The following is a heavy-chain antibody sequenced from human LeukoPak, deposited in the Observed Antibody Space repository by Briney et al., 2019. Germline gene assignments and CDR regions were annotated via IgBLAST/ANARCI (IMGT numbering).Heavy chain of an antibody. V-gene: IGHV3-23*01. CDR3: AKDPPSWYSSSWYGFDP. Sequence: HPGRSLRLSCAAAAFTFSSYAMSWVRQAPGKGLEWVSAISGSGGSTYYADSVKGRFTISRDNSKNTLYLQMNSLRAEDTAVYYCAKDPPSWYSSSWYGFDPWGQGTLVTVSS. CDR1: AFTFSSYA. CDR2: ISGSGGST. J-gene: IGHJ5*02. D-gene: IGHD6-13*01.